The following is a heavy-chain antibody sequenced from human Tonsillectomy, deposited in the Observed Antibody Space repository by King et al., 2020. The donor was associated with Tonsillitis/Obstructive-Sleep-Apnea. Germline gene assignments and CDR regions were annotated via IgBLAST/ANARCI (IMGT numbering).Heavy chain of an antibody. Sequence: HITLKESGPTLVKPTQTLTLTCTFSGFSLSTSGVGVGWIRQPPGKALEWLALIYWDDDKRYSPSLKSRLTITKDTSKNQVVLTMTNTDPVDTATYYCAHLKTFYGWYYYYYYYMDVWGKGTTVTVSS. J-gene: IGHJ6*03. CDR2: IYWDDDK. CDR3: AHLKTFYGWYYYYYYYMDV. D-gene: IGHD3-10*01. V-gene: IGHV2-5*02. CDR1: GFSLSTSGVG.